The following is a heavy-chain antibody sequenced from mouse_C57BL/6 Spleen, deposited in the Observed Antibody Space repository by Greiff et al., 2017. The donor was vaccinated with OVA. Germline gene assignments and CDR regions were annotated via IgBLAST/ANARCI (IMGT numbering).Heavy chain of an antibody. D-gene: IGHD3-1*01. J-gene: IGHJ4*01. V-gene: IGHV1-55*01. CDR2: IYPGSGST. Sequence: QVQLQQPGAELVKPGASVKMSCKASGYTFTSYWITWVKQRPGQGLEWIGDIYPGSGSTNYNQKFKGKATLTVDTSSSTAYMQLSSLTAEDSAVYYCARGTTGVDRGTDYWGKGTSLTVSS. CDR1: GYTFTSYW. CDR3: ARGTTGVDRGTDY.